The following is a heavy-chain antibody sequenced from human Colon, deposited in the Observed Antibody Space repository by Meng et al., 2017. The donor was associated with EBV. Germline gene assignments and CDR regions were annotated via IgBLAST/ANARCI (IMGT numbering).Heavy chain of an antibody. D-gene: IGHD2-21*02. CDR2: IYYSGRT. CDR3: ARGDLDGDCYYCLDF. Sequence: QQQLQGWGPGLVKPSETLSLTCSVSGDAVSNKNKYWGWIRQPPGKGLEWIGNIYYSGRTNYNPSLTSRVAISVDTSKNQFSLRLNSVTAADSAIYSCARGDLDGDCYYCLDFWGQGALVTVSS. V-gene: IGHV4-39*07. CDR1: GDAVSNKNKY. J-gene: IGHJ4*02.